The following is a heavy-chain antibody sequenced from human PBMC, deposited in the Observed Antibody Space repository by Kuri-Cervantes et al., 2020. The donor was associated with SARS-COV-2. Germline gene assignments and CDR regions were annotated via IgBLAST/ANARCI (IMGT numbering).Heavy chain of an antibody. D-gene: IGHD6-13*01. CDR3: ARDRAHSSSWRRTNWFDP. J-gene: IGHJ5*02. CDR1: GFTFSSYS. CDR2: ISSSSSYI. V-gene: IGHV3-21*01. Sequence: GGSLRLSCAASGFTFSSYSMNWVRQAPGKGLEWVSSISSSSSYIYYADSVKGRFTISRDNAKNSLYLQMNSLRAEDTAVYYCARDRAHSSSWRRTNWFDPWGQGTLVTVSS.